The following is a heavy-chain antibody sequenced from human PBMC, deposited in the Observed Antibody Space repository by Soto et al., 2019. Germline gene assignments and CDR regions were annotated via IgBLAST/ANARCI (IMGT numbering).Heavy chain of an antibody. J-gene: IGHJ5*02. D-gene: IGHD2-15*01. CDR3: ARSGPGNEYCSGGSCYLNWFDP. CDR1: GGTFSSYA. V-gene: IGHV1-69*06. Sequence: SVKVSCKASGGTFSSYAISWVRQAPGQGLEWMGGIIPIFGTANYAQKFQGRVTITADKSTSTAYMELSSLRSEDTAVYYCARSGPGNEYCSGGSCYLNWFDPWGQGTLVTVSS. CDR2: IIPIFGTA.